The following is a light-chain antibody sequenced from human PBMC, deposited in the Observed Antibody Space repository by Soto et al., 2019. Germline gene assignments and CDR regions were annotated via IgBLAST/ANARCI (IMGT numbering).Light chain of an antibody. J-gene: IGKJ5*01. V-gene: IGKV1-16*02. CDR2: DIS. CDR1: QRVGKY. CDR3: QQYHTYPRT. Sequence: DVQMTQSPSSLSVSVGDRVTINCRARQRVGKYLAWFQQKPGRAPESLIYDISTLQSGVPSKFSGSGSGTDFTLTINSLQPEDSATYYCQQYHTYPRTFGQGTRLEI.